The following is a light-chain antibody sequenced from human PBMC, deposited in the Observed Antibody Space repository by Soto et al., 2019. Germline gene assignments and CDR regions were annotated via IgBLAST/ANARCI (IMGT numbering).Light chain of an antibody. CDR2: DAS. CDR3: QGYGNSRT. CDR1: QSVSSSF. Sequence: EIVMTQSPGTLSVSPGERATLSCRASQSVSSSFVAWFQQKPGQAPRLLIYDASNRATGIPDRFSGSGSGTDFTLTISRLEPEDFAVYYCQGYGNSRTFGQGTKVDIK. J-gene: IGKJ1*01. V-gene: IGKV3-20*01.